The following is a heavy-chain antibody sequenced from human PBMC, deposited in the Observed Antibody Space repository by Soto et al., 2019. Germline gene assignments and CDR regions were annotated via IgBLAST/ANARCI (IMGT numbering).Heavy chain of an antibody. V-gene: IGHV3-33*01. J-gene: IGHJ6*02. D-gene: IGHD3-10*01. CDR2: IWYDGSNK. CDR3: ARDGYYGSGSLGNYYYGMDV. CDR1: GFTFSSYG. Sequence: GGSLRLSCAASGFTFSSYGMHWVRQAPGKGLEWVAVIWYDGSNKYYADSVKGRFTISRDNSKNTLYLQMNSLRAEDTAVYYCARDGYYGSGSLGNYYYGMDVWGQGTTVTVSS.